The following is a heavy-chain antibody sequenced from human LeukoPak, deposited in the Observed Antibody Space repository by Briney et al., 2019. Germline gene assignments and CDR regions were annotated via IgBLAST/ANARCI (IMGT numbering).Heavy chain of an antibody. J-gene: IGHJ6*04. Sequence: ASVKVSCKASGYTFTNYPIRWVRQAPGHRLEWMGWISAGNGNTKYSQKFKDRVTITRDTSASTAYMELSSLRSEDTAVYYCARDKGAAAGSDYYYGMDVWGTGTTVTVSS. CDR1: GYTFTNYP. CDR3: ARDKGAAAGSDYYYGMDV. CDR2: ISAGNGNT. V-gene: IGHV1-3*01. D-gene: IGHD6-13*01.